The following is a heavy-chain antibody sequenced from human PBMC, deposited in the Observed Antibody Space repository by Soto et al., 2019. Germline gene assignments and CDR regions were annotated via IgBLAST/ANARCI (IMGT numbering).Heavy chain of an antibody. V-gene: IGHV3-30-3*01. CDR2: ISYDGSNK. CDR3: ARARGVDTAMVDY. J-gene: IGHJ4*02. CDR1: GFTFSSYA. Sequence: QVQLVESGGGVVQPGRSLRLSCAASGFTFSSYAMHWVRQAPGKGLEWVAVISYDGSNKYYADSVKGRFTISRDNSKNTLYLQMNSLRAEDTAVYNCARARGVDTAMVDYWGQGTLVTVSS. D-gene: IGHD5-18*01.